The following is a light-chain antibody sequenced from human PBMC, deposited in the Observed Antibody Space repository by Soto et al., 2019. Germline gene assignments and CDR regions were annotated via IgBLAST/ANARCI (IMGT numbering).Light chain of an antibody. V-gene: IGKV3-15*01. J-gene: IGKJ4*01. Sequence: EILMPQSQATLSVSRGESATLSCRGNQAISSNLAWYQQQPGQAPRLLIYGASTRATGIPDRFSGSGSGTEFTLTISSLQSEDFAGYYCQQYHNWLGTFGGGTKVDIK. CDR2: GAS. CDR1: QAISSN. CDR3: QQYHNWLGT.